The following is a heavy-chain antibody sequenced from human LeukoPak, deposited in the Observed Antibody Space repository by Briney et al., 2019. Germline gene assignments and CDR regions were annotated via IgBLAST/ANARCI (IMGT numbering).Heavy chain of an antibody. D-gene: IGHD5-18*01. CDR3: ARGLTGLLDY. CDR2: INHSGST. Sequence: KPSETLSLTCAVYGGSFSGYYWSWIRQPPGKGLEWIGEINHSGSTNYNPSLKSRVTISVDTSKNQFSLKLSSVTAADTAVYYCARGLTGLLDYWGQGTLVTVSS. V-gene: IGHV4-34*01. J-gene: IGHJ4*02. CDR1: GGSFSGYY.